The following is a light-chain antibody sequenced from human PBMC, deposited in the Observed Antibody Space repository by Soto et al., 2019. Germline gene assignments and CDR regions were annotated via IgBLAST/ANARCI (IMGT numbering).Light chain of an antibody. CDR3: QQRSNWPP. CDR1: QSVSSY. CDR2: DAS. J-gene: IGKJ2*01. Sequence: EIVLTQSPATLYLSPGERDTLSCRASQSVSSYLAWYQQKPGQAPRLLIYDASNRATGIPARFSGSGSGTDFTLTISSLEPEDFAVYYCQQRSNWPPFGQGTKLEIK. V-gene: IGKV3-11*01.